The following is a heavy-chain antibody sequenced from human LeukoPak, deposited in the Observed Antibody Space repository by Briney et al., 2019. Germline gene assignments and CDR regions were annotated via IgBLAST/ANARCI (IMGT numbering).Heavy chain of an antibody. Sequence: SETLSLTCTVSGGSISSGGYYWSWIRQHPGKGLEWIGYIYYGGSTYYNPSLKSRVTISVDTSKNQFSLKLSSVTAADTAVYYCARGSENCSRTSCTNWGYYYYYGMDVWGQGTTVTVSS. V-gene: IGHV4-31*03. J-gene: IGHJ6*02. CDR3: ARGSENCSRTSCTNWGYYYYYGMDV. CDR1: GGSISSGGYY. CDR2: IYYGGST. D-gene: IGHD2-2*01.